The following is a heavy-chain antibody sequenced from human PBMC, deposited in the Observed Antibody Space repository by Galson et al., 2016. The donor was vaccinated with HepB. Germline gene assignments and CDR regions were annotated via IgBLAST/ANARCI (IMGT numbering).Heavy chain of an antibody. D-gene: IGHD2-2*01. CDR1: GGSINSGGYY. J-gene: IGHJ6*02. V-gene: IGHV4-31*03. CDR2: IYYTGTT. CDR3: ARDQFKDCSRTTCFGWSSFYFYGMDV. Sequence: TLSLTCNVSGGSINSGGYYWTWIRQQPGKGLEWIGYIYYTGTTHYNPSLKSRVTISVDSSKNQFSLNLSSVTAADTAVYYCARDQFKDCSRTTCFGWSSFYFYGMDVWGQGTTVIVS.